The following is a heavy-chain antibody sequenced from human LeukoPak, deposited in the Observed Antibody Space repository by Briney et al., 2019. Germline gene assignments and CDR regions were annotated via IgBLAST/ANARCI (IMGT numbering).Heavy chain of an antibody. J-gene: IGHJ4*02. V-gene: IGHV5-51*01. CDR3: ARIRAYDSSGYSSSNFDY. Sequence: GESLKISCKGSGYSFTSYWIGWVRQMPGKGLGWMGIIYPGDSDTRYSPSFQGQVTISADKSISTAYLQWSSLKASDTAMYYCARIRAYDSSGYSSSNFDYWGQGTLVTVSS. CDR2: IYPGDSDT. CDR1: GYSFTSYW. D-gene: IGHD3-22*01.